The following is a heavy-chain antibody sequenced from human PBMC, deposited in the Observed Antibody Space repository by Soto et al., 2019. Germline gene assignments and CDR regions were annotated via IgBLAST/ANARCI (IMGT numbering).Heavy chain of an antibody. Sequence: GGSLRLSCAASGFTFSSYAMHWVRQAPGKGLEWVAVISYDGSNKYYADSVKGRFTISRDNSKNTLYLQMNSLRAEDTAVYYCARDRLDIVVVVAATGILDYWGQGTLVTVSS. V-gene: IGHV3-30-3*01. D-gene: IGHD2-15*01. CDR2: ISYDGSNK. CDR1: GFTFSSYA. CDR3: ARDRLDIVVVVAATGILDY. J-gene: IGHJ4*02.